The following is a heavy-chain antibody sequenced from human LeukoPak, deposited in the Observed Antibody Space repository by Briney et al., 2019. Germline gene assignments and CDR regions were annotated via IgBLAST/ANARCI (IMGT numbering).Heavy chain of an antibody. Sequence: PSETLSLTCAVYGGSFSGYYWSWIRQPPGKGPEWIGEINHSGSTNYNPSLKSRVTISVDTSKNQFSLKLSSVTAADTAVYYCARAGGYSYGLVDYWGQGTLVTVSS. CDR1: GGSFSGYY. CDR3: ARAGGYSYGLVDY. CDR2: INHSGST. D-gene: IGHD5-18*01. J-gene: IGHJ4*02. V-gene: IGHV4-34*01.